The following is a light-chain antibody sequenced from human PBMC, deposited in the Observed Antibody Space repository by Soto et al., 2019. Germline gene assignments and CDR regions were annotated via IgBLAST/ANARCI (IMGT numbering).Light chain of an antibody. CDR3: SSYTSSSTPYV. CDR2: EVS. J-gene: IGLJ1*01. Sequence: QSVLTTPSCVSGSPGQSITISCTGTSSDVGGYNYVSWYQQHPGKAPKLMIYEVSNRPSGVSNRFSGSKSGNTASLTTSGLQAEDEADYYCSSYTSSSTPYVFGTGTKVTVL. CDR1: SSDVGGYNY. V-gene: IGLV2-14*01.